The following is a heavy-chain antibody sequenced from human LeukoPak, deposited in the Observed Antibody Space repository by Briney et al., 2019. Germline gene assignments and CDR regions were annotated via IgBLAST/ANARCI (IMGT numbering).Heavy chain of an antibody. J-gene: IGHJ4*02. D-gene: IGHD3-22*01. Sequence: GGSLRLSCAASGFTFRNAWMNWVRQAPGKGLEWVGRITNRLHGPTPHYAAPVQDRFTISRDDSTNTLYLQMNSLRTEDTALYYCARGSNSDDSSDFDHWGQGTLVTVSS. CDR3: ARGSNSDDSSDFDH. CDR2: ITNRLHGPTP. V-gene: IGHV3-15*01. CDR1: GFTFRNAW.